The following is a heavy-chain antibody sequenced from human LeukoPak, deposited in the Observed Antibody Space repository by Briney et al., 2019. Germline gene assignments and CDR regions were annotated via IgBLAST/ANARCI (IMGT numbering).Heavy chain of an antibody. CDR1: GGSISSGSYY. CDR3: ARQSSGWPYYYYYMDV. Sequence: SETLSLTCTVSGGSISSGSYYWNWIRQPAGKGLEWIGRIYPTGSTNYNPSLMSRVTISIDTSKKQFSLNLNSVTAADTAVYYCARQSSGWPYYYYYMDVWGKGTTVTISS. CDR2: IYPTGST. D-gene: IGHD6-19*01. J-gene: IGHJ6*03. V-gene: IGHV4-61*02.